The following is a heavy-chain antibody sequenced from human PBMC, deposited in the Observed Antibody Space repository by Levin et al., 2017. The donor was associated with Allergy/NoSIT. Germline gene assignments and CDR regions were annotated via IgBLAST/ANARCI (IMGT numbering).Heavy chain of an antibody. D-gene: IGHD1-14*01. CDR2: ISHGGSNT. J-gene: IGHJ6*02. Sequence: HSGGSLRLSCAASGFAFNNFGMHWVRQAPGKGLEWVATISHGGSNTFYADSVKGRFTISRDNSKSTLYLQMSSLRVEDTAVYTCAKVPAPQARISYAMDVWGQGTTVTVSS. CDR1: GFAFNNFG. V-gene: IGHV3-30*18. CDR3: AKVPAPQARISYAMDV.